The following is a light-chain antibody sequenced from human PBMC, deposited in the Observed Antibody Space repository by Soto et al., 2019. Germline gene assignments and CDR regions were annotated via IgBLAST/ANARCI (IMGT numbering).Light chain of an antibody. CDR1: QSVSSSY. Sequence: EIVLTQSPGTLSLSPGERATLSCRASQSVSSSYLAWYQQKPGQAPRLLIYGASSRATGIPDRFSGSGSGTDLTLTTSRLEHEDFAVYYCQQYGSSVTFGQGTKVDIQ. V-gene: IGKV3-20*01. CDR2: GAS. J-gene: IGKJ1*01. CDR3: QQYGSSVT.